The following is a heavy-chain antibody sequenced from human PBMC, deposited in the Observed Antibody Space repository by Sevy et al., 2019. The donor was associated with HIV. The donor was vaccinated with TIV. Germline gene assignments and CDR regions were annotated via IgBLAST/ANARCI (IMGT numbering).Heavy chain of an antibody. CDR1: GFTFSNTW. V-gene: IGHV3-15*01. J-gene: IGHJ3*02. Sequence: GGSLRLSCAASGFTFSNTWMSWVRQAPGKGLELVGRIKSKNDGGTTDYSATVIGRFTISSDDSKSKLYLRMNSLKSEDTAVYYCTAMGWHGGFDIWGQGTMVTVSS. D-gene: IGHD4-17*01. CDR3: TAMGWHGGFDI. CDR2: IKSKNDGGTT.